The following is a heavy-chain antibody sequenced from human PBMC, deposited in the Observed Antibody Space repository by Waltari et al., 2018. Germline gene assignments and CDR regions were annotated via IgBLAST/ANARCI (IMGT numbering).Heavy chain of an antibody. CDR3: ARGPRISDAFDI. CDR1: GGTVRNYA. J-gene: IGHJ3*02. CDR2: IIPILGIT. D-gene: IGHD2-15*01. V-gene: IGHV1-69*04. Sequence: QVQLVQSGAEVKKPGFSVQVSCKASGGTVRNYASSWVRQAPGQGLEWMGGIIPILGITNYAQRFQGRVTITADESTSTAYMALSSLRSEDTAVYYCARGPRISDAFDIWGQGTMVTVSA.